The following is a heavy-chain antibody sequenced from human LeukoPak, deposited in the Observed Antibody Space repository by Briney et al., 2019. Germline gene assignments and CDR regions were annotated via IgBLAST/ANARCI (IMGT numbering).Heavy chain of an antibody. CDR3: AKDQTVTTRSRYFQH. V-gene: IGHV3-23*01. J-gene: IGHJ1*01. CDR2: ISGSGGST. D-gene: IGHD4-17*01. CDR1: GFPFSSYV. Sequence: GGSLRLSCAASGFPFSSYVMHWLRQAPGKGLEWVSAISGSGGSTYYADSVKGRFTIPRDNSKNTLYLQMNSLRAEDTAVYYCAKDQTVTTRSRYFQHWGQGTLVTVSS.